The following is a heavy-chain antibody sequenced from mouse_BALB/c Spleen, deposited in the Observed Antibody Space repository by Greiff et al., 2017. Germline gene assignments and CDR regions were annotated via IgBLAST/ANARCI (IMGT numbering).Heavy chain of an antibody. Sequence: QVQLQQSGPELVKPGASVRISCKASGYTFTSYYIHWVKQRPGQGLEWIGWIYPGNVNTKYNEKFKGKATLTADKSSSTAYMQLSSLTSEDSAVYFCARSYDGYPFDYWGQGTTLTVSS. J-gene: IGHJ2*01. CDR2: IYPGNVNT. CDR3: ARSYDGYPFDY. V-gene: IGHV1S56*01. D-gene: IGHD2-3*01. CDR1: GYTFTSYY.